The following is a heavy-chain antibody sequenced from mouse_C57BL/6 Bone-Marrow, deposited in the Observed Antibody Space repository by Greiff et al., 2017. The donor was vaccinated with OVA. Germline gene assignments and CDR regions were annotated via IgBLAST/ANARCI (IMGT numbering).Heavy chain of an antibody. CDR3: ARGSNYDWYFDV. CDR1: GYTFTDYY. J-gene: IGHJ1*03. CDR2: IYPGSGNT. Sequence: VKLMESGAELVRPGASVKLSCKASGYTFTDYYINWVKQRPGQGLEWIARIYPGSGNTYYNEKFKGKATLTAEKSSSTAYMQLSSLTSEDSAVYFCARGSNYDWYFDVWGTGTTVTVSS. V-gene: IGHV1-76*01. D-gene: IGHD2-5*01.